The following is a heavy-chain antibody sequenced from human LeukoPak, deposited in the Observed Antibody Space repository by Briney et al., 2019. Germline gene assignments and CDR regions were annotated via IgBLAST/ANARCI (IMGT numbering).Heavy chain of an antibody. Sequence: PGGSLRLSCAASGFTFSSYSMTWVRQAPGKGLEWVSSISSSSSYIYYADPVKGRFTISRDNAKNSLYLQMNSLRAEDTAVYYCARDAALQLWPDYWGQGTLVTVSS. D-gene: IGHD5-18*01. V-gene: IGHV3-21*01. CDR3: ARDAALQLWPDY. CDR1: GFTFSSYS. J-gene: IGHJ4*02. CDR2: ISSSSSYI.